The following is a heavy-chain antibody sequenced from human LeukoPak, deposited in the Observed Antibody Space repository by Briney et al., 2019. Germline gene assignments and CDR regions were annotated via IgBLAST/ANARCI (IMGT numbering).Heavy chain of an antibody. J-gene: IGHJ5*02. CDR1: GFTFSGSA. Sequence: PVGSLKLSCAASGFTFSGSAMHWVRQASGKGLQWVGRIRSKANSYATAYAASVKGRFTISRDDSKNTAYLQMNSLKTEDTAVYYCTRHESGYCSSTSCLNWFDPWGQGTLVTVSS. V-gene: IGHV3-73*01. CDR2: IRSKANSYAT. D-gene: IGHD2-2*01. CDR3: TRHESGYCSSTSCLNWFDP.